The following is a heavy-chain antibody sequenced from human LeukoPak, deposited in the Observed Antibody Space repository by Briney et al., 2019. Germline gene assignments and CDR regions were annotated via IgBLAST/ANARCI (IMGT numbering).Heavy chain of an antibody. V-gene: IGHV4-39*01. D-gene: IGHD1-26*01. CDR2: IYYSGST. J-gene: IGHJ4*02. CDR1: GGSISSSSYY. CDR3: ARLEWELLRGFDY. Sequence: SETLSLTCTVSGGSISSSSYYWGWIRQPPGKGLEWIGSIYYSGSTYYNPSLKSRVTISVDTSKNQFSLKLGSVTAADTAVYYCARLEWELLRGFDYWGQGTLVTVSS.